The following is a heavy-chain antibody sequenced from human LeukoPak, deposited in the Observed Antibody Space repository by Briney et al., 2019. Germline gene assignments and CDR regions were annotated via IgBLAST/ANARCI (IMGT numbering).Heavy chain of an antibody. CDR1: GFTFSSYW. V-gene: IGHV3-7*03. J-gene: IGHJ6*04. CDR3: ARGRMVRGGDYYGMDV. Sequence: PGGSLRLSCAASGFTFSSYWMSWVRQAPGKGLEWVANIKEDGREKYYVDSLKGRFTISRDNAKNSLYLQMNSLRAEDTAIYYCARGRMVRGGDYYGMDVWGKGTTVTASS. CDR2: IKEDGREK. D-gene: IGHD3-10*01.